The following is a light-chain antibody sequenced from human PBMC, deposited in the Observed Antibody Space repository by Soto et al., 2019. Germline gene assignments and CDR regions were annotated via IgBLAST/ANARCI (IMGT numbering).Light chain of an antibody. Sequence: QSVLTQPPSASGTPGQRVTITCSGSNSNIGINAVYWYQQLPGAAPTFLIYSDSQRPSGVPDRFSASKSGTSATLAISGLRSEDEADYYCAAWDDGQRGPVFGGGTKLTVL. CDR2: SDS. CDR1: NSNIGINA. CDR3: AAWDDGQRGPV. J-gene: IGLJ3*02. V-gene: IGLV1-47*02.